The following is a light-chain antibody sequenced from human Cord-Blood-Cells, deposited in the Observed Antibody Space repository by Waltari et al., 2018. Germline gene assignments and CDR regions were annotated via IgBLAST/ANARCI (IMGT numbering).Light chain of an antibody. Sequence: SYDLTQPPSVSVSPGQTASIPCSGDNMRDKYDCWYQQKPGQSPVLVIYQDSKRPSGIPERFSGSNSGNTATLTISGTQAMDEADYYCQAWDSSTVVFGGGTKLTVL. CDR1: NMRDKY. V-gene: IGLV3-1*01. J-gene: IGLJ2*01. CDR3: QAWDSSTVV. CDR2: QDS.